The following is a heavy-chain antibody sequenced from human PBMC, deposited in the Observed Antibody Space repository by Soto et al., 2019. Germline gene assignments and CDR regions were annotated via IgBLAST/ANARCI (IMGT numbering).Heavy chain of an antibody. V-gene: IGHV3-48*02. D-gene: IGHD3-3*01. CDR1: GFTFGTHS. J-gene: IGHJ6*02. CDR3: ARLYYDYV. Sequence: DLAESGGGLVQPGGSLRLSCVASGFTFGTHSMNWVRQAPGKGLEWIAYIDYSSDTISYADSVKGRFTISRDNAKNSLYLQMTSLRDEDTAVYYCARLYYDYVWGQGTTVTVSS. CDR2: IDYSSDTI.